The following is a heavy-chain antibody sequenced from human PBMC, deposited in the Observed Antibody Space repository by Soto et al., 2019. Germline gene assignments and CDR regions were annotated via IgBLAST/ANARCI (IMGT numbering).Heavy chain of an antibody. CDR3: ARGGRDGMDV. V-gene: IGHV1-18*01. CDR1: GFTFTTYG. D-gene: IGHD3-10*01. CDR2: ISAYNGNT. Sequence: QVQLIQSGAEVKKPGASVKVSCKASGFTFTTYGFTWVRQAPGQGLEWMGWISAYNGNTNYAQKFQGRVTMTTDTSTSTVYLELRSLTSDDTAVYYCARGGRDGMDVWGQGTTVTLSS. J-gene: IGHJ6*02.